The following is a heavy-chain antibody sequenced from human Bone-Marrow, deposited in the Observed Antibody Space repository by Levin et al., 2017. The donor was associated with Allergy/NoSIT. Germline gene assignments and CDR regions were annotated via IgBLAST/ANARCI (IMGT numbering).Heavy chain of an antibody. J-gene: IGHJ4*02. CDR3: ARDKGYYFDY. Sequence: SETLSLTCTVSGGSISIYYWSWIRQPPGKGLEWIGYIYDSGRTKYNPSLKSRVTMSLDTSTNQFSLRLGSVTAADTAVYYCARDKGYYFDYWGQGTLVTVSS. D-gene: IGHD2-15*01. CDR1: GGSISIYY. CDR2: IYDSGRT. V-gene: IGHV4-59*01.